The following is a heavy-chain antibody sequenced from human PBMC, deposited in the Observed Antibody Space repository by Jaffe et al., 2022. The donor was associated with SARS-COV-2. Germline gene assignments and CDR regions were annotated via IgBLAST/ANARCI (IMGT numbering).Heavy chain of an antibody. J-gene: IGHJ3*02. Sequence: EVQLVESGGGLVQPGGSLRLSCAVSGITVNTNYMTWVRQAPGKGLEWVSVIYRGGDTFYVDSVKGRFTISRDTSKNTVYLQMNSLRVEDTAVYYCARDDRPERTFDIWGQGTMVTVSS. D-gene: IGHD6-6*01. CDR3: ARDDRPERTFDI. CDR2: IYRGGDT. V-gene: IGHV3-66*02. CDR1: GITVNTNY.